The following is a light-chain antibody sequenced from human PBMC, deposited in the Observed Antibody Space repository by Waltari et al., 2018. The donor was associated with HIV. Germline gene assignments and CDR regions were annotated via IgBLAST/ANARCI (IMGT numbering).Light chain of an antibody. CDR2: GAS. CDR3: QQYYTFPRT. Sequence: DIRITQSPPSLSPSVGQRVTITCRASQTVRSSLAWYQQRSGKAPKYLVYGASKFQPEVTSMFSAGGSGANFSHTISSLKPEALATYICQQYYTFPRTFGRGTRVDMK. V-gene: IGKV1D-16*01. CDR1: QTVRSS. J-gene: IGKJ1*01.